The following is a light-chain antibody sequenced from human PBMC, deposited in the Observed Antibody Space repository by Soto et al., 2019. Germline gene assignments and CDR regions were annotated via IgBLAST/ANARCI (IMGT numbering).Light chain of an antibody. J-gene: IGLJ1*01. CDR1: SSDVGAYNY. Sequence: FVLTQPASVSGSPGQSIAISCTGTSSDVGAYNYVSWYQQYPGQAPKLMIYDVTSRPSGVSDRFSGSKSGNTASLTISGLQAEDEADYYCSSYTTSNTYVFGAGTKVTVL. CDR2: DVT. V-gene: IGLV2-14*03. CDR3: SSYTTSNTYV.